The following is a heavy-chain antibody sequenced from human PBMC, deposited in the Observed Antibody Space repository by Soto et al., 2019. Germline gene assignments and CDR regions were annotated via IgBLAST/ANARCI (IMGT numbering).Heavy chain of an antibody. CDR3: ASEVYCGGDCYSGYPY. CDR1: GGTFSHYA. V-gene: IGHV1-69*01. Sequence: QVQLVQSGAEVKKPGSSVKVSCKASGGTFSHYAISWVRQAPGQVLEWMGGIIPIFGTTNYAQKFQGRVTITADESTSTAYMELSSLRSEDTAVYYCASEVYCGGDCYSGYPYWGQGTLVTVSS. J-gene: IGHJ4*02. CDR2: IIPIFGTT. D-gene: IGHD2-21*02.